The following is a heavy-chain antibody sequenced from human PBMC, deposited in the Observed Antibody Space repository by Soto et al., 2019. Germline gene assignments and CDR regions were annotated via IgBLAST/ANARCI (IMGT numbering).Heavy chain of an antibody. CDR1: GGTFSSYA. J-gene: IGHJ6*02. Sequence: SVKVSCKASGGTFSSYAISWVRQAPGQGLEWMGGIIPIFGTANYAQKFQGRVTITADESTSTAYMGLSSLRSEDTAVYYCARAPFGDLDYYYYGMDVWGQGTTVTGSS. CDR3: ARAPFGDLDYYYYGMDV. CDR2: IIPIFGTA. V-gene: IGHV1-69*13. D-gene: IGHD3-10*01.